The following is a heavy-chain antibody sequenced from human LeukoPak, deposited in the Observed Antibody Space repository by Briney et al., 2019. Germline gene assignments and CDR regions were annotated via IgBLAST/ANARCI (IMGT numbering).Heavy chain of an antibody. V-gene: IGHV3-23*01. Sequence: PGGALRLSCAAPGFTLKFYAMSWVRPAPGKGPGWVSAISDGGSDTYYADSVKGRFTISKDNSKNMLFLQMNSLMDDDTAVYYCAKRVPYSSSSVYFDSWGQGTLVTVSS. D-gene: IGHD6-6*01. CDR3: AKRVPYSSSSVYFDS. CDR2: ISDGGSDT. CDR1: GFTLKFYA. J-gene: IGHJ4*02.